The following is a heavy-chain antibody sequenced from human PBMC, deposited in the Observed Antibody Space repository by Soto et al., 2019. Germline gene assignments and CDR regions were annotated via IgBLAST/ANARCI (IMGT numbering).Heavy chain of an antibody. D-gene: IGHD6-13*01. CDR2: ISTRSSYL. V-gene: IGHV3-21*01. CDR1: GFTFSTYS. CDR3: ARVAAAGEGY. Sequence: EVQLVESGGGLVKPGGSLRLSCAAAGFTFSTYSMNWVRQAPGKGLEWVSSISTRSSYLYFADSVKGRFTIFRDDAKNSLYLQMNSLRVEDTAVYYCARVAAAGEGYWGQGTLVNVSS. J-gene: IGHJ4*02.